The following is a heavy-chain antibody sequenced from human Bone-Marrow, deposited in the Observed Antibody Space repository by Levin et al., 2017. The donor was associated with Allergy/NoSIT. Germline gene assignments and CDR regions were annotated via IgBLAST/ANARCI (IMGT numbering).Heavy chain of an antibody. J-gene: IGHJ6*02. CDR1: GGSINSYF. CDR3: ARDHYDVLTGSYQGMDV. Sequence: SQTLSLTCTVSGGSINSYFWSWIRQPPGKGLEWIGYIHESGSTNYNPSLKSRVIISVDTSKNQFSLKLSPVTAADTAVYYCARDHYDVLTGSYQGMDVWGQGTTVTVSS. V-gene: IGHV4-59*01. CDR2: IHESGST. D-gene: IGHD3-9*01.